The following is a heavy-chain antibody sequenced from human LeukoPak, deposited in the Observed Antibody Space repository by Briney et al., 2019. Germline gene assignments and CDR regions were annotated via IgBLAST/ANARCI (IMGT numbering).Heavy chain of an antibody. D-gene: IGHD3-10*01. J-gene: IGHJ4*02. Sequence: ASVKVSCKVSGCTLTELSMHWVRQAPGKELEWMGGFDPEDGETIYAQKFQGRVTMTEDTSTDTAYMELSSLRSEDTAVYYCATDRVRGVPSEYYFDYWGQGTLVTVSS. CDR1: GCTLTELS. CDR3: ATDRVRGVPSEYYFDY. V-gene: IGHV1-24*01. CDR2: FDPEDGET.